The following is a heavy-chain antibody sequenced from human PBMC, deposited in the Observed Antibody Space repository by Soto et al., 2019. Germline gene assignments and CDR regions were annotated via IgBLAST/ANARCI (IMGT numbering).Heavy chain of an antibody. J-gene: IGHJ4*02. CDR2: IKTKSDGGTT. Sequence: EVQLVESGGGLVKPGGSLRLSCAASGFTFNNAWMNWVRQAPGKGMEWVGRIKTKSDGGTTDYAAPVKGRFTISRDDSQNTLDLQMNSLKTEDTAVYSCTTNRQRGDYWGQGTLVTVSS. CDR3: TTNRQRGDY. CDR1: GFTFNNAW. V-gene: IGHV3-15*07.